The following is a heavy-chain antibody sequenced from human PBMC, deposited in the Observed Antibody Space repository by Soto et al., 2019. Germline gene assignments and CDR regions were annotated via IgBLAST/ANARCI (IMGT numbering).Heavy chain of an antibody. D-gene: IGHD3-3*01. J-gene: IGHJ4*02. Sequence: SETLSLTCTVSGGSISSSSYYWGWIRQPPGKGLEWIGSIYYSGSTYYNPSLKSRVTISVDTSKNQFSLKLSSVTAADTAVYYCARRGTGKDFGVVIGSLPIEYWGQGTLVTVSS. CDR2: IYYSGST. CDR3: ARRGTGKDFGVVIGSLPIEY. V-gene: IGHV4-39*01. CDR1: GGSISSSSYY.